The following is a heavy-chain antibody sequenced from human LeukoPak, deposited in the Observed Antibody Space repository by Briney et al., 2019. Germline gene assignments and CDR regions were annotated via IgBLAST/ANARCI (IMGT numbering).Heavy chain of an antibody. J-gene: IGHJ6*02. CDR3: ARATIFFPCAYYYYGMDV. CDR2: IIPIFGTA. V-gene: IGHV1-69*13. D-gene: IGHD3-3*01. Sequence: SVKVSFKASGCTFSSYAISWVRQAPGQGLEWMGGIIPIFGTANYAQKFQGRVTIIADESKSTAYMELSSLRSEDTAVYYCARATIFFPCAYYYYGMDVWGQGTTVTVSS. CDR1: GCTFSSYA.